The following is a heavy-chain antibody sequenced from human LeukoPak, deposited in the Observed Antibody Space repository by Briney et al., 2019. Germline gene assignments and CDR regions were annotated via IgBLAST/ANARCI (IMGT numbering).Heavy chain of an antibody. CDR2: INPSGGST. V-gene: IGHV1-46*01. CDR3: ATSNVRSKLLWFGEFVNYYYMDV. Sequence: ASVKVSCKASGYTFTSYYMHWVRQAPGQGLEWMGIINPSGGSTSYAQKFQGRVTMTRDMSTSTVYMELSSLRSEDTAVYYCATSNVRSKLLWFGEFVNYYYMDVWGKGTTVTVSS. J-gene: IGHJ6*03. D-gene: IGHD3-10*01. CDR1: GYTFTSYY.